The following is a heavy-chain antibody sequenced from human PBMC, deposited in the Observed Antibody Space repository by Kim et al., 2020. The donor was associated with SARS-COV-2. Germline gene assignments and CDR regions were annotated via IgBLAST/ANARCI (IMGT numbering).Heavy chain of an antibody. D-gene: IGHD3-10*01. Sequence: SETLSLTCTVSGGSISSYYWSWIRQPPGKGLEWIGYIYYSGSTNYNPSLKSRVTISVDTSKNQFSLKLSSVTAADTAVYYCAREVRPTDPFYYYYGMDVWGQGTTVTVSS. J-gene: IGHJ6*02. CDR3: AREVRPTDPFYYYYGMDV. CDR1: GGSISSYY. V-gene: IGHV4-59*13. CDR2: IYYSGST.